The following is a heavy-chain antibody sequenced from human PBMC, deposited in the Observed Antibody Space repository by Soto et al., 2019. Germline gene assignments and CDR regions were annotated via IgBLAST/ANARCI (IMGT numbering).Heavy chain of an antibody. D-gene: IGHD6-19*01. CDR3: AGRIAVAGTLAY. Sequence: SETLSLTCTVSGDSVTSGNYYWSWIRQPPGKGLEWIGHIYYSGSTNYSPSLKSRVTISLDTSNNQFSLKVTSVTAADTAVYYCAGRIAVAGTLAYWGQGTLVTVSS. CDR2: IYYSGST. CDR1: GDSVTSGNYY. J-gene: IGHJ4*02. V-gene: IGHV4-61*01.